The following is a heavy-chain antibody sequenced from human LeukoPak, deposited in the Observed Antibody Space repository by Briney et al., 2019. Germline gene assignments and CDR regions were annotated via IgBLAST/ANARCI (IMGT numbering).Heavy chain of an antibody. CDR1: GFTFSSYS. D-gene: IGHD3-3*01. CDR2: ISSSSSYI. CDR3: ARDMESSKSDDY. V-gene: IGHV3-21*01. J-gene: IGHJ4*02. Sequence: GGSLRLSCAASGFTFSSYSMNWVRQAPGKGLEWVSSISSSSSYIYYADSVKGRFTISRDNAKNSLYLQMSSLRAEDTAVYYCARDMESSKSDDYWGQGTLVTVSS.